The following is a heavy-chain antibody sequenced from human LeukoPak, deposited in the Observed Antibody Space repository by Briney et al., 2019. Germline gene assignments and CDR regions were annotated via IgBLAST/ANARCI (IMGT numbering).Heavy chain of an antibody. V-gene: IGHV4-4*02. CDR1: GGSISSSNW. CDR3: ARAAESGAYWYFDL. J-gene: IGHJ2*01. CDR2: IYHSGGT. Sequence: PSGTLSLTCAVSGGSISSSNWWSWVHQPPGKGLEWIGEIYHSGGTNYNPSLKSRVTISVDKSKNQFSLKLSSVTAADTAVYYCARAAESGAYWYFDLWGRGTLVTVSS. D-gene: IGHD1-26*01.